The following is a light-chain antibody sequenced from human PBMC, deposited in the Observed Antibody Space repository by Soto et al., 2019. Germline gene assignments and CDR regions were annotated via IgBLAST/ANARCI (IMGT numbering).Light chain of an antibody. CDR1: SSDVGGYNY. Sequence: QSGLTQPASVSGSPGQSITISCTGTSSDVGGYNYVSWYQQHPGKAPKLMIYEVSNRPSGVSNRFSGSKSGNTDSLTISGLQAEDEADYYCSSYTSSSTLAYVFGTGTKVTVL. J-gene: IGLJ1*01. CDR2: EVS. V-gene: IGLV2-14*01. CDR3: SSYTSSSTLAYV.